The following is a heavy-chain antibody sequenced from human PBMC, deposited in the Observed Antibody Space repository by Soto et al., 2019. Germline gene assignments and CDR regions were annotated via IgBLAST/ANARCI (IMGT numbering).Heavy chain of an antibody. CDR2: IYYSGST. D-gene: IGHD6-13*01. CDR1: GGSISSYY. CDR3: ARGAGDSSSWYVVNFWFDP. Sequence: SETLSLTCTVSGGSISSYYWSWIRQPPGKGLEWIGYIYYSGSTNYNPSLKSRVTISVDTSKNQFSLKLSSVTAADTAVYYCARGAGDSSSWYVVNFWFDPWGQGTLVTVS. V-gene: IGHV4-59*01. J-gene: IGHJ5*02.